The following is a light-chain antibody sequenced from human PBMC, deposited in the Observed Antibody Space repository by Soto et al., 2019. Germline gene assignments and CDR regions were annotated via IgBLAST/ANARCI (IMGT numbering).Light chain of an antibody. J-gene: IGLJ3*02. Sequence: QSALTQPASVSGSPGQSITISCTGTSSDFSSYNYVSWYQQHPGSTPKLMIYEVNYRPSGVSNRFSGSKSGNTASLTISGLQTEDEAHYYCSSYTSSSTWVFGGGTKVTVL. CDR3: SSYTSSSTWV. V-gene: IGLV2-14*01. CDR2: EVN. CDR1: SSDFSSYNY.